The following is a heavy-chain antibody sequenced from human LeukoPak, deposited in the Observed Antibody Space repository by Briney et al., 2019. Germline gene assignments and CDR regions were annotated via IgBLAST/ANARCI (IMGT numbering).Heavy chain of an antibody. Sequence: ASVKVSCKASGYTFTGYYMHWVRQAPGQGLEWMGWINPNSGGTNYAQKFQGRVTMTRDTSISTAYMGLSRLRPDDTAVYYCAKDWPEVRGVPTGLGGWFDPWGQGTLVTVSS. CDR1: GYTFTGYY. J-gene: IGHJ5*02. CDR2: INPNSGGT. CDR3: AKDWPEVRGVPTGLGGWFDP. D-gene: IGHD3-10*01. V-gene: IGHV1-2*02.